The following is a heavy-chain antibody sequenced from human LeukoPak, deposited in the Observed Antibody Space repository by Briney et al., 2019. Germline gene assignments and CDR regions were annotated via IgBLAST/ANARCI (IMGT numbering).Heavy chain of an antibody. J-gene: IGHJ3*02. D-gene: IGHD3-16*01. Sequence: ASVKVSCKASGYSFTGYYMHWVRQAPGQGLEWMGRINPNSGGTNYAQKFQGRVTMTRDTSISTAYMELSRLRSDDTAVYLCVREVGARGDDAFDIWSQGTMVTVPA. CDR3: VREVGARGDDAFDI. V-gene: IGHV1-2*06. CDR1: GYSFTGYY. CDR2: INPNSGGT.